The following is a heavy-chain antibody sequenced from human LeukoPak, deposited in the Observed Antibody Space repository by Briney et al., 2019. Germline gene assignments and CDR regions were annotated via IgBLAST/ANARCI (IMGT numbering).Heavy chain of an antibody. CDR2: MYYSGRT. V-gene: IGHV4-59*01. Sequence: PSETLSLTCTVSGASISSYFGSWIRQSPGKGLEWMGYMYYSGRTNYNPSLKRRVPISVDTSKHQFSLQLRSVTAADTAVYYCARGLKKSSGSYYEGVFDYWGQGTLVTVSS. CDR1: GASISSYF. D-gene: IGHD3-22*01. J-gene: IGHJ4*02. CDR3: ARGLKKSSGSYYEGVFDY.